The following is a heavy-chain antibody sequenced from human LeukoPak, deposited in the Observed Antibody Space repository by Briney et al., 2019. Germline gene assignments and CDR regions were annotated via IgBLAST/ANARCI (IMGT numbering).Heavy chain of an antibody. D-gene: IGHD4-11*01. CDR3: ARDATTTVGWVYMDV. CDR1: GFTFSSYA. J-gene: IGHJ6*03. V-gene: IGHV3-30*04. Sequence: GGSLRLSCAASGFTFSSYAMHWVRQAPGKGLEWVAVISYDGSNKYYADSVKGRFTISRDNAKNSLYLQMNSLRVEDTALYYCARDATTTVGWVYMDVWGKGTAVIIS. CDR2: ISYDGSNK.